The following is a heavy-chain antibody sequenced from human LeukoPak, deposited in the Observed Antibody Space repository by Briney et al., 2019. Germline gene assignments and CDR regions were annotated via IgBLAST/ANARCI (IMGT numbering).Heavy chain of an antibody. V-gene: IGHV1-69*13. CDR1: GGTFSSYA. Sequence: ASVKVSCKASGGTFSSYAISWVRQAPGQGLEWMGGIIPIFGTANYAQKFQGRVTITADESTSTAYMELSSLRSEDTAVYYCASARYNWNYVGYYYMDVWGKGTTVTVSS. CDR2: IIPIFGTA. CDR3: ASARYNWNYVGYYYMDV. D-gene: IGHD1-7*01. J-gene: IGHJ6*03.